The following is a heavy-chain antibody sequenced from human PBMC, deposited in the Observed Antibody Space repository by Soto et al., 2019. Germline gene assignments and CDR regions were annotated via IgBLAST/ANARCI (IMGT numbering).Heavy chain of an antibody. J-gene: IGHJ6*02. CDR3: ARDIVVVVADYYGMDV. V-gene: IGHV1-8*01. Sequence: QVQLVQSGAEVKKPGASVKVSCKASGYTFTSYDINWVRQATGQGLEWMGWMNPNSGNTGYAQKFQGRVTKTRNTSISTAYMELSSLRSEDTAVYYCARDIVVVVADYYGMDVWGQGTTVTVSS. D-gene: IGHD2-15*01. CDR2: MNPNSGNT. CDR1: GYTFTSYD.